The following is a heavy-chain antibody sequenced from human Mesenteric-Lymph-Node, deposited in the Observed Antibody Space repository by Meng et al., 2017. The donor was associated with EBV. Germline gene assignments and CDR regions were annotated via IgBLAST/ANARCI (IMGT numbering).Heavy chain of an antibody. CDR1: GGSFNDYS. D-gene: IGHD2-2*02. V-gene: IGHV4-34*01. CDR3: ARVDYTKSLPFDY. CDR2: IDHSGSN. Sequence: QVPLQQWGAGGLKPSETLSLTCAVYGGSFNDYSWTWIRQPPGKGLEWIGEIDHSGSNNYNPSLKSRVTMAVDTSKNQFSLKLASVTAADTAVYYCARVDYTKSLPFDYWGRGTLVTVSS. J-gene: IGHJ4*02.